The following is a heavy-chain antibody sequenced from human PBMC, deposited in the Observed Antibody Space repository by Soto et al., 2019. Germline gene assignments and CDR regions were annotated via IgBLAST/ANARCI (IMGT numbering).Heavy chain of an antibody. CDR2: ISAYNGNT. V-gene: IGHV1-18*01. CDR3: ARDTLIVVPGWFDP. CDR1: GYTFTSYG. D-gene: IGHD3-22*01. Sequence: ASVKVSCKASGYTFTSYGISWVRQAPGQGLEWMGWISAYNGNTNYAQKLQGRVTMTTDTSTSTAYVELRSLRSDDTAVYYCARDTLIVVPGWFDPWGQGTLVTVSS. J-gene: IGHJ5*02.